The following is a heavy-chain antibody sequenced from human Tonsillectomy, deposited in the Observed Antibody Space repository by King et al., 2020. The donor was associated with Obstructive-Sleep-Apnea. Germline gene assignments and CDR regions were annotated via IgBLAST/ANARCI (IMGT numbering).Heavy chain of an antibody. CDR3: ARRKGYCSGGSCSDAFDI. V-gene: IGHV4-30-2*01. J-gene: IGHJ3*02. D-gene: IGHD2-15*01. CDR2: IYHSGST. CDR1: GGSISSGGYS. Sequence: QLQESGSGLVKPSQTLSLTCSVSGGSISSGGYSWSWLRQPPGEGLEWIGYIYHSGSTYYNPPLQSRVTISGYMSKNQFSLKLGSVTAADTAVYYCARRKGYCSGGSCSDAFDIWGQGTMVTVSS.